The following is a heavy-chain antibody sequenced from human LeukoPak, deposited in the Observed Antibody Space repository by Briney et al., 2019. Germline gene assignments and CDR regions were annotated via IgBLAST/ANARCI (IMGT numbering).Heavy chain of an antibody. J-gene: IGHJ4*02. CDR1: GFTFDDYA. V-gene: IGHV3-9*01. CDR3: ASSTPYYYDSSGSDY. CDR2: ISWNSGSI. Sequence: PGGSLRLSCAASGFTFDDYAMHWVRQAPGKGLEWVSGISWNSGSIGYADSVKGRFTISRDNAKNSLYLQMNSLRAEDTAVYYCASSTPYYYDSSGSDYWGQGTLVTVSS. D-gene: IGHD3-22*01.